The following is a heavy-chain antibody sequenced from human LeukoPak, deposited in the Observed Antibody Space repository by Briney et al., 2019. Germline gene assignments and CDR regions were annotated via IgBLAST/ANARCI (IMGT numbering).Heavy chain of an antibody. CDR1: GFTFSSYG. CDR2: ISGSGGST. V-gene: IGHV3-23*01. D-gene: IGHD2-2*01. Sequence: GGSLRLSCAASGFTFSSYGMSWVRQAPGKGLEWVSAISGSGGSTYYADSVKGRFTISRDNPKNTLYLQMNSLRAEDTAVYYCAKDRGDCSSTSCYGVFDYWGQGTLVTVSP. J-gene: IGHJ4*02. CDR3: AKDRGDCSSTSCYGVFDY.